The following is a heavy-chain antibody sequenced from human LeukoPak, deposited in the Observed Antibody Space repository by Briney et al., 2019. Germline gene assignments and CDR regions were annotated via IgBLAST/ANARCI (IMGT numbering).Heavy chain of an antibody. D-gene: IGHD2-15*01. CDR2: IYPGDSDT. CDR1: GYSFTSYW. CDR3: ARSRGVRYCSGGSCSAGFDY. J-gene: IGHJ4*02. V-gene: IGHV5-51*01. Sequence: GESLKISCKGSGYSFTSYWIGWVRQMPGKGLEWMGIIYPGDSDTRYSPSFQGQVTISADKSISTAYLQWSSLKASDTAMYYCARSRGVRYCSGGSCSAGFDYWGQGTLVTVSS.